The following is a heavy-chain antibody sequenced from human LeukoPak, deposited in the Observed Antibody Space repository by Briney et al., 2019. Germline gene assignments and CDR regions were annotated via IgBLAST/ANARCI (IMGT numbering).Heavy chain of an antibody. V-gene: IGHV3-43*01. Sequence: PGGSLRLSCVASGFKFDDYTMHWVRQIPGKGLEWVSLINWDGATTSYADSVKGRFTISRDNSKKSLYLQMNSLRTEDSGLYYCAKDLKAVAGIVVFDKWGPGTFVPVSS. J-gene: IGHJ4*03. CDR1: GFKFDDYT. CDR2: INWDGATT. CDR3: AKDLKAVAGIVVFDK. D-gene: IGHD6-19*01.